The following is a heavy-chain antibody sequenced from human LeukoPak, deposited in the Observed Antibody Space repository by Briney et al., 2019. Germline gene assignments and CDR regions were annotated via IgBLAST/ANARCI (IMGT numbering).Heavy chain of an antibody. D-gene: IGHD6-19*01. Sequence: SETLSLTCAVSGGSLSSSNWWSWVRQPPGKGLEWIGEIYHSGSTNYNPSLKSRVIISVDKSKNQFSLKLSSVTAADTAVYYCARGEVAGHAFDIWGQGTMVTVSS. V-gene: IGHV4-4*02. CDR1: GGSLSSSNW. CDR2: IYHSGST. CDR3: ARGEVAGHAFDI. J-gene: IGHJ3*02.